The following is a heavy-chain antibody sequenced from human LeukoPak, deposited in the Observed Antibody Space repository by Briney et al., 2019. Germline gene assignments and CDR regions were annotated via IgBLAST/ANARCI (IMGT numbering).Heavy chain of an antibody. D-gene: IGHD2-2*01. CDR2: INPNNGDT. CDR1: GYTFTGYY. J-gene: IGHJ4*02. Sequence: ASVKVSCKASGYTFTGYYIHWVRQAPGQGLEWMGRINPNNGDTNYAQKFQGRVTMTRDTSISTAYMELSRLRSDDTAVYYCARDYCSSTSCLFDYWGQGTLVTVSS. V-gene: IGHV1-2*06. CDR3: ARDYCSSTSCLFDY.